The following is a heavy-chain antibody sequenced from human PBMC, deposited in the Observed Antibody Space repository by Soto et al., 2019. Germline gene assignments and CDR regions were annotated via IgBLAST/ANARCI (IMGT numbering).Heavy chain of an antibody. CDR2: ISDIAYT. CDR1: GGSITYINNHY. V-gene: IGHV4-61*05. D-gene: IGHD2-15*01. CDR3: VRFWPPPDYKILTVYSDAFDY. J-gene: IGHJ4*02. Sequence: PSETLSLTCTVSGGSITYINNHYCSWFRLPPGKGLEWIGYISDIAYTSYNPCLKGRVSISVDTSKNQLSLTLTSVSAADTGVYYCVRFWPPPDYKILTVYSDAFDYWGQGILVTASS.